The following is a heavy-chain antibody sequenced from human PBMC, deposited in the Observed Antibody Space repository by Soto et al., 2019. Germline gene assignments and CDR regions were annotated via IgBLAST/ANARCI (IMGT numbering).Heavy chain of an antibody. D-gene: IGHD3-22*01. V-gene: IGHV1-69*13. Sequence: GASVKVSCKASGGTFSSYAISWVRQAPGQGLEWMGGIIPIFGTANYAQKFQGRVTITADESTSTVYMELSSLRSEDTAVYYCARGLIYDSSGYYFDYWGQGTLVTVSS. J-gene: IGHJ4*02. CDR3: ARGLIYDSSGYYFDY. CDR2: IIPIFGTA. CDR1: GGTFSSYA.